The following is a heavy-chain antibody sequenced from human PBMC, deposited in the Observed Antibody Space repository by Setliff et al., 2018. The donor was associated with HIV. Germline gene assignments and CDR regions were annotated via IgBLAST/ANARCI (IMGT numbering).Heavy chain of an antibody. V-gene: IGHV4-61*02. D-gene: IGHD2-21*02. CDR3: ARQTATGTSATFDS. Sequence: SETLSLTCTVSGGSITSGAYYWSWIRQPAGKGLEWIGRIYTSGNTNYNPSLNSRVIISMDKSKNQFSLKLHSVTAADTAVYYCARQTATGTSATFDSWGQGSLVTVSS. CDR2: IYTSGNT. J-gene: IGHJ4*02. CDR1: GGSITSGAYY.